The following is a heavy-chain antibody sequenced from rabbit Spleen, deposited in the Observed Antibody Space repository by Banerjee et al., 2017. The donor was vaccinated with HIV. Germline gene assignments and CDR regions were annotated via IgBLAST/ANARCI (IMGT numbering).Heavy chain of an antibody. J-gene: IGHJ2*01. CDR3: ARNYVNVFDP. CDR1: GFSFSSSYW. D-gene: IGHD1-1*01. Sequence: QEQLEESGGDLVKPEGSLTLTCTASGFSFSSSYWICWVRQAPGKGLEWIACIYAGSSGSTYYASWAKGRFTISKTSSTTVTLQMTSLTAADTATYFCARNYVNVFDPWGPGTLVTVS. CDR2: IYAGSSGST. V-gene: IGHV1S45*01.